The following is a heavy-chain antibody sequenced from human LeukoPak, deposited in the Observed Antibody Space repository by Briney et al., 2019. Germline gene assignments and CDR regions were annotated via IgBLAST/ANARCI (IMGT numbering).Heavy chain of an antibody. Sequence: GGSLRLSCAASGFTFSGYWMHWVRHTPGNGLVWVSRIKGDGSSTSYADSVKGRFTISRDNAKNTLYLQMNSLRAEDTAVYYCARDGYSFGHDFDYWGQGTLVTVSS. CDR1: GFTFSGYW. J-gene: IGHJ4*02. D-gene: IGHD5-18*01. CDR3: ARDGYSFGHDFDY. CDR2: IKGDGSST. V-gene: IGHV3-74*01.